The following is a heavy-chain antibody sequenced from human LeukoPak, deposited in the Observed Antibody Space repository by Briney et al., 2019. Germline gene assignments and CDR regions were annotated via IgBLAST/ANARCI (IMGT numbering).Heavy chain of an antibody. V-gene: IGHV3-11*05. CDR2: ISSGSTYT. CDR3: AKAEDSILDALDI. D-gene: IGHD2-21*01. Sequence: PGGSLRLSCEVSGFTFSDHYMSWIRQAPGKRLEWVSYISSGSTYTNYADSVEGRFTISRDSSKNTLYLQMNSLRAEVTAVYYCAKAEDSILDALDIWGQGTMVTVSS. CDR1: GFTFSDHY. J-gene: IGHJ3*02.